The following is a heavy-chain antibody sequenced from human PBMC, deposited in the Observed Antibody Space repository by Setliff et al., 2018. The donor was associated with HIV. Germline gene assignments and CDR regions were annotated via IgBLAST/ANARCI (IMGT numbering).Heavy chain of an antibody. CDR2: IVPLVDVK. J-gene: IGHJ4*02. D-gene: IGHD3-22*01. CDR3: ARSPLDYDGSDYYYRYFDL. CDR1: GGTFLNSA. Sequence: ASVKVSCKASGGTFLNSAINWVRQAPGQGLQWVGGIVPLVDVKQSAQPFLGRVTLTVDDSMTTAYMELTSLTSDDTAVYFCARSPLDYDGSDYYYRYFDLWGVGALVTVSS. V-gene: IGHV1-69*10.